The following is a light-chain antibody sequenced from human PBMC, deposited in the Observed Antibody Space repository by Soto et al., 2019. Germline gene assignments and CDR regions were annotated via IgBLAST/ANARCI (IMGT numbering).Light chain of an antibody. CDR1: QSLLDSNAYNY. CDR2: LGS. Sequence: DIVMTQSPLSLPVTPGEPASISCRSSQSLLDSNAYNYLDWYLQKPGQSPQLLIYLGSNRASGVHDRFSGSGSGTDFTLKISRVEAEDVGVYYCMKALQSPWTFGQGTKVDIK. J-gene: IGKJ1*01. CDR3: MKALQSPWT. V-gene: IGKV2-28*01.